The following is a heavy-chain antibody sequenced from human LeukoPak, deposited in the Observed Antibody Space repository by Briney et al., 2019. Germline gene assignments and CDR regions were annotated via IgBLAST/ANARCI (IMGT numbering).Heavy chain of an antibody. CDR1: GFTFSSYA. D-gene: IGHD2-21*01. V-gene: IGHV3-64*01. Sequence: GGSLRLSCAASGFTFSSYAMHWVRQAPGKGLEYVSAISRNGGNTYYANFVKGRFTISRDNAKNILYLQMGSLRAEDMAVYYCARVGDQDAFDIWGQGTMVTVSS. CDR2: ISRNGGNT. CDR3: ARVGDQDAFDI. J-gene: IGHJ3*02.